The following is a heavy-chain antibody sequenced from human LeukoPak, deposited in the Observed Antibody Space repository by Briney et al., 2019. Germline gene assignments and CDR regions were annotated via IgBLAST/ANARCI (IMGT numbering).Heavy chain of an antibody. CDR3: ARRTYSYGFRFDP. V-gene: IGHV4-39*01. J-gene: IGHJ5*02. CDR2: IDYSGSA. Sequence: PTETLSLTCNVSGGSINSGGYYWGWIRQPPGKGLEWIGSIDYSGSAVYSPSLKSRLTISVDTSKYQFSLRVASVTAADTAVYYCARRTYSYGFRFDPWGQGTLVTVSS. CDR1: GGSINSGGYY. D-gene: IGHD3-16*02.